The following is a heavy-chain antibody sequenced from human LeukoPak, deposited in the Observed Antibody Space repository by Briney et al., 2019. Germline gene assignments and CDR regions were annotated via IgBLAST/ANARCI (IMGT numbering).Heavy chain of an antibody. D-gene: IGHD1-26*01. J-gene: IGHJ4*02. Sequence: GGSLRLSCAASGFTSSSYAMHWVRQAPGKGLEWVALISYDGTNTYYADSVKGRFTISRDNSKNTLFLQMNSLRAEDTAVNYCARDAPLAATINYWGQGTLVTVSS. CDR2: ISYDGTNT. CDR1: GFTSSSYA. V-gene: IGHV3-30-3*01. CDR3: ARDAPLAATINY.